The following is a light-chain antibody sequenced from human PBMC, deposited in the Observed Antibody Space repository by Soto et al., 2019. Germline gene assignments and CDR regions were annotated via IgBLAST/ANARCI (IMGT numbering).Light chain of an antibody. CDR3: QQYFNTPWT. Sequence: DIVMTQSPDSLAVSLGERATINCKSSQSLFYSSNNKDYLAWYQQKPGQPPRLLIYWASTRESGVPERFSGSGSGTDFTLTVTSLRAEDVAIYYCQQYFNTPWTFGQGTKVEIK. V-gene: IGKV4-1*01. CDR2: WAS. CDR1: QSLFYSSNNKDY. J-gene: IGKJ1*01.